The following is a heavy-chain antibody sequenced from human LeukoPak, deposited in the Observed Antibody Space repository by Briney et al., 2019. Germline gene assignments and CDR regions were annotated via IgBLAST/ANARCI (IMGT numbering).Heavy chain of an antibody. CDR2: IYSTGST. V-gene: IGHV4-59*01. CDR3: ASSTMVVTPLSDHIDY. J-gene: IGHJ4*02. D-gene: IGHD4-23*01. CDR1: GGSISSYY. Sequence: PSETLSLTCTVSGGSISSYYWSWIRQSPGKGLEWIGYIYSTGSTNYNPSLKSRVTISVDTSKNQFSLKLSSVTAADTAVYYCASSTMVVTPLSDHIDYWGQGTLVTVSS.